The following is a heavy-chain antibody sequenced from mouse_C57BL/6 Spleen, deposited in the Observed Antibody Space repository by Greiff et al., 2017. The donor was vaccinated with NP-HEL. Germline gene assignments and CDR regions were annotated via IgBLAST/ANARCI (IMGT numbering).Heavy chain of an antibody. CDR3: ARLYPYDGYYYYAMDY. V-gene: IGHV1-55*01. CDR1: GYTFTSYW. Sequence: QVQLQQPGAELVKPGASVKMSCKASGYTFTSYWITWVKQRPGQGLEWIGDIYPGSGSTNYNEKFKSKATLTVDTSSSTAYMQLSSLTSEDSAVYYCARLYPYDGYYYYAMDYWGQGTSVTVSS. J-gene: IGHJ4*01. CDR2: IYPGSGST. D-gene: IGHD2-3*01.